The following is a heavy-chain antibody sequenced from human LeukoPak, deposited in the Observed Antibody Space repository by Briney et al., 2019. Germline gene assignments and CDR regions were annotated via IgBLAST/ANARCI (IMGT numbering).Heavy chain of an antibody. Sequence: SETLSLTCTVSGGSISSGGYYWSWIRQHPGKGLEWIGYIYYSGSTYYNPSLKSRVTISVDTSKNQFSLKLSSVTAADTAVYYCALAGSGYADYWGQGTLVTVSS. J-gene: IGHJ4*02. CDR2: IYYSGST. CDR1: GGSISSGGYY. CDR3: ALAGSGYADY. V-gene: IGHV4-31*03. D-gene: IGHD3-3*01.